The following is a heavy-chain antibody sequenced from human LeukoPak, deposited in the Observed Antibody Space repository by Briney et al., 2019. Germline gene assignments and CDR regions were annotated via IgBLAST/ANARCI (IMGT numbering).Heavy chain of an antibody. CDR3: ARNGFWSGYYSDY. J-gene: IGHJ4*02. V-gene: IGHV3-7*01. CDR1: GFTFSSYA. Sequence: GGSLRLSCAASGFTFSSYAMSWVRQAPGKGLEWVANIKQDGSEKYYVDSVKGRFTISRDNAKNSLYLQMNSLRAEDTAVYYCARNGFWSGYYSDYWGQGTLVTVSS. CDR2: IKQDGSEK. D-gene: IGHD3-3*01.